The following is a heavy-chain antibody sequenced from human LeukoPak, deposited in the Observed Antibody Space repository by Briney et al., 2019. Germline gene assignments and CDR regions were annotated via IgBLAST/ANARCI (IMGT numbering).Heavy chain of an antibody. CDR3: AREQRLGYYDSSGYYLGVAFDI. Sequence: GASVKVSCKASGGTFSSYAISWVRQAPGQGLEWMGRIIPILGIANYAQKFQGRVTITADKSTSTAYMELSSLRSEDTAVYYCAREQRLGYYDSSGYYLGVAFDIWGQGTMVTVSS. J-gene: IGHJ3*02. CDR1: GGTFSSYA. CDR2: IIPILGIA. D-gene: IGHD3-22*01. V-gene: IGHV1-69*04.